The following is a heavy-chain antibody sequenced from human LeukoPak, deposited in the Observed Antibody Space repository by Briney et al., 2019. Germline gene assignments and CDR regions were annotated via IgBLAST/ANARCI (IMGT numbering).Heavy chain of an antibody. V-gene: IGHV3-23*01. CDR2: LRGSGTDT. Sequence: GGSLRLSCAASEFTFSSFAMSWVRQAPGKGLEWVSDLRGSGTDTYYADSVRGRFTISRDNSKNTLYLQMNSLRAEDTAIYYCAKTSRVNSGYDSPFDYWGQGTLVTVTS. CDR1: EFTFSSFA. D-gene: IGHD5-12*01. J-gene: IGHJ4*02. CDR3: AKTSRVNSGYDSPFDY.